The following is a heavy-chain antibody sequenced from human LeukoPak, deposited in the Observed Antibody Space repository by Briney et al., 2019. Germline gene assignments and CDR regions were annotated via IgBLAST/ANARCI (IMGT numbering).Heavy chain of an antibody. J-gene: IGHJ4*02. V-gene: IGHV1-2*02. CDR2: INPNSGGT. Sequence: ASVKVSCKASGYTFTGYYMHWVRQAPGQGLEWMGWINPNSGGTNYGQKFQGRVTMTRDTSISTAYMELCRLRSDDTAVYYCAVTTYYYDSSGYSPFDYWGQGTLVTVSS. CDR3: AVTTYYYDSSGYSPFDY. CDR1: GYTFTGYY. D-gene: IGHD3-22*01.